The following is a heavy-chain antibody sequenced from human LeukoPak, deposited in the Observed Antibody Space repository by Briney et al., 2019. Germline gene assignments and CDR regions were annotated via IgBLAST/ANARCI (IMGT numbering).Heavy chain of an antibody. CDR1: GFIVSNNY. V-gene: IGHV3-66*01. Sequence: GGSLRLSCAASGFIVSNNYMSWVRQAPGKGLEWVSVIYSGGRTYYADSLKGRFTIPRDISKNTVYLQMNSLRVEDTAVYYCASSYTSSWYYFDYWGQGTQVTVSS. CDR2: IYSGGRT. J-gene: IGHJ4*02. CDR3: ASSYTSSWYYFDY. D-gene: IGHD6-13*01.